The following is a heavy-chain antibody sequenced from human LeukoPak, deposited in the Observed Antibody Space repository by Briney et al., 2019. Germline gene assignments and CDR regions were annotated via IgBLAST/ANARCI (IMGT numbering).Heavy chain of an antibody. CDR1: GFSFNNYA. CDR3: VKEGVEYSYSYGDY. CDR2: ISYDGGDK. J-gene: IGHJ4*02. Sequence: GKSLRLSCAASGFSFNNYAMYWVRQAPGKGLEWVALISYDGGDKYYAESMKGRITISRDNAENTLYLQMNNLRPDDTAFYFCVKEGVEYSYSYGDYWGQGTLVTVSS. D-gene: IGHD3-16*01. V-gene: IGHV3-30*18.